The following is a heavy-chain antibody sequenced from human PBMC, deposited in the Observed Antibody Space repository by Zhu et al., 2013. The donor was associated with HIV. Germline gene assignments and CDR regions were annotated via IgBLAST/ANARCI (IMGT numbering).Heavy chain of an antibody. CDR2: ISAYNGNT. J-gene: IGHJ4*02. CDR3: ARDYSGYDFSTRKDFNY. Sequence: QVQLVQSGAEVKKPGASVKVSCKASGYTFTSYGISWVRQAPGQGLERMGWISAYNGNTNYAQKLQDRVTMTTDTSTSTAYMELRSLRSDDTAVYYCARDYSGYDFSTRKDFNYWGQGTLVTVSS. V-gene: IGHV1-18*01. D-gene: IGHD5-12*01. CDR1: GYTFTSYG.